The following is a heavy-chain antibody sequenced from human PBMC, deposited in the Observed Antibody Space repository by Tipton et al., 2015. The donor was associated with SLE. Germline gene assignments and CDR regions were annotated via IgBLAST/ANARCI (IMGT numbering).Heavy chain of an antibody. V-gene: IGHV4-39*07. CDR1: GGSISAYSFY. J-gene: IGHJ4*02. D-gene: IGHD6-19*01. CDR2: ISYTGST. CDR3: AREVPGWHGGDY. Sequence: TLSLTCTVSGGSISAYSFYWGWIRQPPGKGLEWIGSISYTGSTNYNPSLKSRVTISQDTSKNQFSLRLSSVTAADTAVYFCAREVPGWHGGDYWGQGTLVTVSS.